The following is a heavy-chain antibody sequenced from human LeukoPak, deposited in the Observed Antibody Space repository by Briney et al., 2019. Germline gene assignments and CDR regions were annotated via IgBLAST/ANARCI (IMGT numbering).Heavy chain of an antibody. Sequence: GGPLRLSCAASGFTFSTYEMNWVRQAPGKGLEWVSSIGTDGYSYSAVSVKGRFTISRDNAKSTLYLQMDSLTVEDTALYYCARGTIGGNPASAYWGQGTLVTVSS. CDR2: IGTDGYS. D-gene: IGHD4-23*01. CDR1: GFTFSTYE. J-gene: IGHJ4*02. CDR3: ARGTIGGNPASAY. V-gene: IGHV3-21*06.